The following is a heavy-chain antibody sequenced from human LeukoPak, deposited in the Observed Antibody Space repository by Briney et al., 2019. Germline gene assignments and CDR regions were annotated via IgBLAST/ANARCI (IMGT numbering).Heavy chain of an antibody. J-gene: IGHJ4*02. CDR1: GGSISSYY. V-gene: IGHV4-34*01. D-gene: IGHD1-14*01. CDR2: INHSGST. CDR3: ARPAKPY. Sequence: PSETLSLTCTVSGGSISSYYWSWIRQPPGKGLEWIGEINHSGSTNYNPSLKSRVTISVDTSKNQFSLKLSSVTAADTAVYYCARPAKPYWGQGTLVTVSS.